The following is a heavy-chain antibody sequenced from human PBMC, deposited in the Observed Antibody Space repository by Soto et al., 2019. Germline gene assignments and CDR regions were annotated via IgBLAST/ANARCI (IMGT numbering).Heavy chain of an antibody. CDR2: ISGSGGST. CDR3: AKDREVEPLYYYYGMDV. J-gene: IGHJ6*02. Sequence: HPGGSLRLSCAASGFTFSSYAMSWVRQAPGKGLEWVSAISGSGGSTYYADSVKGRFTISRDNSKNTLYLQMNSLRAEDTAVYYCAKDREVEPLYYYYGMDVWGQGTTVTVSS. V-gene: IGHV3-23*01. D-gene: IGHD2-15*01. CDR1: GFTFSSYA.